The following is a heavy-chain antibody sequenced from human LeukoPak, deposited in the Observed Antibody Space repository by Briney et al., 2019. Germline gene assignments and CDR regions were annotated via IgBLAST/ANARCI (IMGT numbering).Heavy chain of an antibody. CDR1: GYTFTGYY. J-gene: IGHJ5*02. Sequence: ASVKVSCKASGYTFTGYYMHWVRQAPGRGLEWMGWINPNSGGTNYAQEFQGRVTMTRDTSISTAYMELSRLRSDDTAVYYCARDRRRVTTGGNNWFDPWGQGTLVTVSS. D-gene: IGHD4-17*01. V-gene: IGHV1-2*02. CDR2: INPNSGGT. CDR3: ARDRRRVTTGGNNWFDP.